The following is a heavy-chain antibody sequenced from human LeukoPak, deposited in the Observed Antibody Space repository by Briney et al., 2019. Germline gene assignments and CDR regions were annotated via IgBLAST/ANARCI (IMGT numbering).Heavy chain of an antibody. D-gene: IGHD1-7*01. CDR1: GFTFSTYG. Sequence: GGSLRLSCAASGFTFSTYGMNWVRQAPGKGLEWVSSIGTSGSYIYYTDSVKGRFTISRDNAKNSLYLQMTGLRPADTAFYYCAKDIGGWSGTKYYLDSWGQGTLVTVSS. J-gene: IGHJ4*02. CDR3: AKDIGGWSGTKYYLDS. V-gene: IGHV3-21*04. CDR2: IGTSGSYI.